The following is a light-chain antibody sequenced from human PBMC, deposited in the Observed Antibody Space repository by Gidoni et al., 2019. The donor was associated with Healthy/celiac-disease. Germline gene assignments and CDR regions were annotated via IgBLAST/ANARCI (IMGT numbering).Light chain of an antibody. CDR3: QVWDSSSDHYV. V-gene: IGLV3-21*04. Sequence: SYVLTQPPSVSVAPGTTARITCGGNNIGSKSVHWYQQEPGQAPVLVIYYDSDRPSGIPERFSGSNSGNTATLTISRVEAGDEADYYCQVWDSSSDHYVFGTGTKVTVL. CDR2: YDS. J-gene: IGLJ1*01. CDR1: NIGSKS.